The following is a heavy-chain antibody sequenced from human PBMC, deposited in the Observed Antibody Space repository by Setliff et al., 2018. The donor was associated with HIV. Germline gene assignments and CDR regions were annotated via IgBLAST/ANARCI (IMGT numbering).Heavy chain of an antibody. CDR1: GDSMSSGDYS. CDR2: IYPSGRT. CDR3: VREGAGSGSYYLDF. Sequence: LSLTCAVSGDSMSSGDYSWNWIRQSPGKGLEWIGYIYPSGRTYYNPSLKNRVTMPIDRSKKQFSLNLSSVTAADTALYFCVREGAGSGSYYLDFWGQGILVTVSS. D-gene: IGHD3-10*01. V-gene: IGHV4-30-2*06. J-gene: IGHJ4*02.